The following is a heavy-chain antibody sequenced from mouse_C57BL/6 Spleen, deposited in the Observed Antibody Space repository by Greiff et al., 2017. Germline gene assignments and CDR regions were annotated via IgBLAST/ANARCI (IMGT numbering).Heavy chain of an antibody. Sequence: QVQLQQPGAELVKPGASVKLSCKASGYTFTSYWMHWVKQRPGQGLEWIGMIHPNSGSTNYNEKFKSKATLTVDKSSSTAYMQLSSLTSEDSAVYYCASRATVVATGFDYWGQGTTLTVSS. V-gene: IGHV1-64*01. CDR1: GYTFTSYW. J-gene: IGHJ2*01. CDR2: IHPNSGST. D-gene: IGHD1-1*01. CDR3: ASRATVVATGFDY.